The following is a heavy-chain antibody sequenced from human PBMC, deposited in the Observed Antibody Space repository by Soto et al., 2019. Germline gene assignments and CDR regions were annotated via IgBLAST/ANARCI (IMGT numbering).Heavy chain of an antibody. CDR1: GGSINSGDYY. CDR3: ARERLSDSSGHSAYFDS. Sequence: TLSLTCTVSGGSINSGDYYWSWIRQPPGKGLEWIGYIYHLGASYYDPSLKSRAVILVDTSKNHFSLSLSSVTAADTAVYYCARERLSDSSGHSAYFDSWGQGTLVTVSS. V-gene: IGHV4-30-4*01. CDR2: IYHLGAS. J-gene: IGHJ4*02. D-gene: IGHD3-22*01.